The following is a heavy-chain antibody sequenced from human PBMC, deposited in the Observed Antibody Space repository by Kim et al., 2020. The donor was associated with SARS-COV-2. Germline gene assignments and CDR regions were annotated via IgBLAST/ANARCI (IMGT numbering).Heavy chain of an antibody. Sequence: YYADAVKGRFTISRDNSKNTLYLQMNSLRAEDTAVYYCAKGVVPAAPFDYWGQGTLVTVSS. J-gene: IGHJ4*02. CDR3: AKGVVPAAPFDY. D-gene: IGHD2-2*01. V-gene: IGHV3-23*01.